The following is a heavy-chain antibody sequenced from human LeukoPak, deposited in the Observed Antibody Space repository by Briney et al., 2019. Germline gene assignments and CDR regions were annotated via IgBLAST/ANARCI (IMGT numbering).Heavy chain of an antibody. V-gene: IGHV3-9*01. CDR3: AKGGPNYYSFYAMDV. CDR2: IGWNGGSK. D-gene: IGHD7-27*01. Sequence: DRSLRLSCVTSGFTFDNYGMRWVRQVAGKGLEWVSGIGWNGGSKGYADSVKGRFTISRDNAKKLLYLQMNSLRGDDTALYFCAKGGPNYYSFYAMDVWGQGTTVTVSS. J-gene: IGHJ6*02. CDR1: GFTFDNYG.